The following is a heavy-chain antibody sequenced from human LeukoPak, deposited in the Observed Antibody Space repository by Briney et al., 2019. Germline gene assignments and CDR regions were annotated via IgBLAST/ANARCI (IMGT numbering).Heavy chain of an antibody. D-gene: IGHD3-3*01. CDR3: ARDNYDFWSGYSMEPREQHIDY. CDR2: INPSGGST. Sequence: ASVKVSCKASGYTFTSYYMHWVRQAPGQGLEWMGIINPSGGSTSYAQKFQGRVTMTRDTSTSTVYMELSSLRSEDTAVYYCARDNYDFWSGYSMEPREQHIDYWGQGTLVTVSS. V-gene: IGHV1-46*01. J-gene: IGHJ4*02. CDR1: GYTFTSYY.